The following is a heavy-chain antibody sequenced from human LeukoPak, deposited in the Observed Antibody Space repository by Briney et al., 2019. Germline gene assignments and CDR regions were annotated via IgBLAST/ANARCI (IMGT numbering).Heavy chain of an antibody. J-gene: IGHJ5*02. D-gene: IGHD3-22*01. Sequence: SETLSLTCTVSGGSISSYYWSWLRQPPGKGLEWIGYIYYSGSTNYNPSLKSRVTISVDTSKNQFSLKLSSVTAADTAVYYCARHEGGRDGYYSANWFDPWGQGTLVTVSS. CDR2: IYYSGST. CDR3: ARHEGGRDGYYSANWFDP. CDR1: GGSISSYY. V-gene: IGHV4-59*08.